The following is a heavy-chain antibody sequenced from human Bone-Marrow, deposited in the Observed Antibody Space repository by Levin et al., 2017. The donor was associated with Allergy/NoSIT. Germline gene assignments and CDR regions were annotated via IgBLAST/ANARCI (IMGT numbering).Heavy chain of an antibody. V-gene: IGHV3-30*18. CDR2: ILYDGTIQ. Sequence: GGSLRLSCAPSGFIFNHYAMHWVRQAPGKGLEWVAGILYDGTIQYYADSVKGRFTVSRDNSENTLYLQMDSLRAEDTAVYYCAKVTSLWDWAFDYWGQGTLVTVAS. J-gene: IGHJ4*02. CDR1: GFIFNHYA. CDR3: AKVTSLWDWAFDY. D-gene: IGHD3/OR15-3a*01.